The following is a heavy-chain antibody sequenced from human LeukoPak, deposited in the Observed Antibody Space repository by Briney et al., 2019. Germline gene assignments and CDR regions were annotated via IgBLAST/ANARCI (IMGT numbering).Heavy chain of an antibody. Sequence: ASVKVSCKVSGYTLTELSMHWVRQAPGKGLEWMGGFDPEDGETIYAQKFQGRVTMTEDTSTDTAYMELSSLRSEDTAVYYCATAEVPTYYYDSSGYHPLDYWGQGTLVTVPS. D-gene: IGHD3-22*01. J-gene: IGHJ4*02. V-gene: IGHV1-24*01. CDR3: ATAEVPTYYYDSSGYHPLDY. CDR1: GYTLTELS. CDR2: FDPEDGET.